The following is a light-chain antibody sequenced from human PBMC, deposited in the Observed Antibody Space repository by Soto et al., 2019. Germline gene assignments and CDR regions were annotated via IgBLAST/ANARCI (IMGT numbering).Light chain of an antibody. CDR1: SSNIGADYD. V-gene: IGLV1-40*01. CDR3: HSYDSSLSGGV. Sequence: QSVLTQPPSVSGAPGQRVTISCTGSSSNIGADYDVHWYQQFPGTAPKLLMYGNSLRPSGVPDRFSGSKSGTSASLAITGLQAEDEADYYCHSYDSSLSGGVFGGGTKLTVL. J-gene: IGLJ2*01. CDR2: GNS.